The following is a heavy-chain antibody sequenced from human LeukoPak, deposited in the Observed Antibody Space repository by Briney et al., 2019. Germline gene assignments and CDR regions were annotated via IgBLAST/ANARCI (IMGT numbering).Heavy chain of an antibody. CDR2: IRYDGSNK. Sequence: GGSLRLSCAASGFTFSSYGMHWVRQAPGKGLEWVAFIRYDGSNKYYADSVKGRFTISRDNSKNTLYLQMNSLRAEDTAVYYCAKGNYDFWSGWVHYFDYWGQGTLVTVSS. CDR3: AKGNYDFWSGWVHYFDY. CDR1: GFTFSSYG. V-gene: IGHV3-30*02. J-gene: IGHJ4*02. D-gene: IGHD3-3*01.